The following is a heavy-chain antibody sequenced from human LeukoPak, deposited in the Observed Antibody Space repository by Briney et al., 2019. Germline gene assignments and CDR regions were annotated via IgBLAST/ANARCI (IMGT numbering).Heavy chain of an antibody. CDR3: ARRRAAAGTDWSLDY. J-gene: IGHJ4*02. CDR2: IYYSGST. Sequence: SETLSLTCTVSGGSISSSSYYWGWIRQPPGKGLEWIGSIYYSGSTYYNPSLKSRVTISVDTSKNQFSLKLSSVTAADTAVYYCARRRAAAGTDWSLDYWGQGTLVTVSS. D-gene: IGHD6-13*01. CDR1: GGSISSSSYY. V-gene: IGHV4-39*07.